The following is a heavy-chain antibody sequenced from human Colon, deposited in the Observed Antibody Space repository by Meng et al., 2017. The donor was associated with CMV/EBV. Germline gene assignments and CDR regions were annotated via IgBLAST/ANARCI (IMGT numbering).Heavy chain of an antibody. CDR3: AKDGQEWALLQYYYGMDV. D-gene: IGHD1-26*01. J-gene: IGHJ6*02. Sequence: GGSLRLSCATSGFTFRSYGMHWVRQAPGKGLEWVAFIHYEGTNKYYADSVKGRFTISRDNSKNTLYLQMNSLRGEDTAVYYCAKDGQEWALLQYYYGMDVWGQGTTVTVSS. CDR2: IHYEGTNK. CDR1: GFTFRSYG. V-gene: IGHV3-30*02.